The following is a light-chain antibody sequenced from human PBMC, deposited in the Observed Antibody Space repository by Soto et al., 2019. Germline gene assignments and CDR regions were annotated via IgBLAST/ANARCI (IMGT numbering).Light chain of an antibody. CDR1: SSNIGNNY. V-gene: IGLV1-51*02. CDR2: ENI. CDR3: GTWDSSLSAGV. J-gene: IGLJ3*02. Sequence: QSMLTQPPSVSAAPEQKVTISCSGSSSNIGNNYVAWYQQLPGTAPKFLIYENIKRPSGIPDRFSGSKSGTSATLSITGLQTGDEADYYCGTWDSSLSAGVFGGGTKLTVL.